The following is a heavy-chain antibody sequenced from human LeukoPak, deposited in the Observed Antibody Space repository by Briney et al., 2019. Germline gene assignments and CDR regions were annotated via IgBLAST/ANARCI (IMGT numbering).Heavy chain of an antibody. J-gene: IGHJ4*02. V-gene: IGHV1-69*13. CDR3: ARRSDYGDYRYYFDY. CDR1: GYTFTSYD. D-gene: IGHD4-17*01. Sequence: SVKVSCKASGYTFTSYDINWVRQATGQGLEWMGGIIPIFGTANYAQKFQGRVTITADESTSTAYVELSSLRSEDTAVYYCARRSDYGDYRYYFDYWGQGTLVTVSS. CDR2: IIPIFGTA.